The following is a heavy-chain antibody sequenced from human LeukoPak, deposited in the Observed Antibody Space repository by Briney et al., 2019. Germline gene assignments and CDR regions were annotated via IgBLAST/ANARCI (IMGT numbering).Heavy chain of an antibody. D-gene: IGHD6-19*01. J-gene: IGHJ4*02. Sequence: PSETLSLTXAVSGYSISSGYYWGWIRQPPGKRLEWIVSIYHRGSTYYNPSLKSRVTISVDTSKNQFSLKLSSVTAADTAVYYCARRARSIAVAGTAYDYWGQGTLVTVSS. CDR1: GYSISSGYY. CDR3: ARRARSIAVAGTAYDY. CDR2: IYHRGST. V-gene: IGHV4-38-2*01.